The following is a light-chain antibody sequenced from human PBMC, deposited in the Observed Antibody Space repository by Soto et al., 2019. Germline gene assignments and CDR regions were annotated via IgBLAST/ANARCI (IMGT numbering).Light chain of an antibody. CDR3: HQYDNRPPWT. J-gene: IGKJ1*01. CDR1: QSVTVN. CDR2: SAS. V-gene: IGKV3-15*01. Sequence: EIVMTQSPATLSVSPGERATLSCRASQSVTVNLAWYQHKPGQSPRLLIYSASTRAPGVPARFIASGSGTEFTLTITSLQSEDFAVYFCHQYDNRPPWTFGQGTKVEIK.